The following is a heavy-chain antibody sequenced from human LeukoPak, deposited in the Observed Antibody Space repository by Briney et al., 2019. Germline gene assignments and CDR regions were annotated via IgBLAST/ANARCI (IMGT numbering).Heavy chain of an antibody. D-gene: IGHD6-13*01. CDR2: IIPILGIA. CDR1: GGTFSSYA. V-gene: IGHV1-69*04. J-gene: IGHJ4*02. Sequence: GASVKVSCKASGGTFSSYAISWVRQAPGQGLEWMGRIIPILGIANYAQKFQGRVTITADKSTSTAYMELSSLRSEDTAVYYCARGEAAAGKIFDYWGQGTLVTVSS. CDR3: ARGEAAAGKIFDY.